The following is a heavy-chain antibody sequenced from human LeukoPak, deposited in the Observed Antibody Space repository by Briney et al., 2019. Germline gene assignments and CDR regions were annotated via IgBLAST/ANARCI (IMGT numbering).Heavy chain of an antibody. Sequence: SETLSLTCAVYGGSFSGYYWSWIRQPPGKGLEWIGEINHSGSTNYNPSLKSRVTMSVDTSKNQFSLKLISVTAADTAVYYCATSGGPQYYFDYWGQGTLVTVSS. D-gene: IGHD3-10*01. V-gene: IGHV4-34*01. J-gene: IGHJ4*02. CDR1: GGSFSGYY. CDR3: ATSGGPQYYFDY. CDR2: INHSGST.